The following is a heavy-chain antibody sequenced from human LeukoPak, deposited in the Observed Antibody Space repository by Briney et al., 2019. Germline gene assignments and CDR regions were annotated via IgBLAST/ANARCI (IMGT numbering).Heavy chain of an antibody. V-gene: IGHV1-69*05. CDR3: ARASVVPAAILGYYFDY. D-gene: IGHD2-2*02. Sequence: GASVKVSCKASGDTFSSYAISWVRQAPGQGLEWMGGIIPIFGTANYAQKFQGRVTITTDESTSTAYKELSSLRSEDTAVYYCARASVVPAAILGYYFDYWGQGTLVTVSS. CDR2: IIPIFGTA. CDR1: GDTFSSYA. J-gene: IGHJ4*02.